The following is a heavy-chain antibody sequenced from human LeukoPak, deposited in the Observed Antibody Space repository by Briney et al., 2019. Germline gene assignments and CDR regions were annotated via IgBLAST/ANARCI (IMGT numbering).Heavy chain of an antibody. CDR3: AKGRRDAYNFDFDY. Sequence: TGGSLRLSCAASGFTFSSYAMNWVRQAPGKGLEWVSTISGGGGSTYYADSVKGRFTISRDNSKNTLYLQMNSLRAEDTAVYYCAKGRRDAYNFDFDYWGQGTLVTVSS. J-gene: IGHJ4*02. CDR2: ISGGGGST. CDR1: GFTFSSYA. D-gene: IGHD5-24*01. V-gene: IGHV3-23*01.